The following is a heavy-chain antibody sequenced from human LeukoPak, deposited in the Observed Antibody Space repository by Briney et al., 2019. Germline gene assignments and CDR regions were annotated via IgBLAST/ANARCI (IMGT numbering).Heavy chain of an antibody. J-gene: IGHJ4*02. CDR3: ARGSLVTLGGVIVPLASDY. V-gene: IGHV1-18*01. Sequence: ASVKVSCEASGYTFTSYVINWVRQAPGQGLEWVGWVSPNGGDTNYAENLQDRVSMTTDTSTNTAYMDLRSLRSDDTAIYYCARGSLVTLGGVIVPLASDYWGQGTPVTVSS. CDR2: VSPNGGDT. D-gene: IGHD3-16*02. CDR1: GYTFTSYV.